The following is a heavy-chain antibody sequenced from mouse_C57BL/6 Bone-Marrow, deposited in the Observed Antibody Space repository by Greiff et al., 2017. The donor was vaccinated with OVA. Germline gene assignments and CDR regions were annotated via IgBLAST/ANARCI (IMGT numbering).Heavy chain of an antibody. CDR3: ARHRGYCYGSNWYFDV. V-gene: IGHV5-6*01. CDR2: ISSGGSYT. Sequence: EVKLMESGGDLVKPGGSLKLSCAASGFTFSSYGMSWVRQTPDKRLEWVATISSGGSYTYYPDSVQGRFNISRDNAKNTLYRQKSSLQSGDTAMYDCARHRGYCYGSNWYFDVWGTGTTVTVTS. CDR1: GFTFSSYG. D-gene: IGHD1-1*01. J-gene: IGHJ1*03.